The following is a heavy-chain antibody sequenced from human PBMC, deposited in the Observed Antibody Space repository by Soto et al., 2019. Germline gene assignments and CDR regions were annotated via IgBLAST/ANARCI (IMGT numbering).Heavy chain of an antibody. CDR3: ARDFAAAAGTILGTDFDY. D-gene: IGHD6-13*01. V-gene: IGHV3-7*01. CDR1: GFTFSSYW. Sequence: GGSLRLSCAASGFTFSSYWMSWVRQAPGKGLEWVANIKQDGSEKYYVDSVKGRFTISRDNAKNSLYLQMNSLRAEDTAVYYCARDFAAAAGTILGTDFDYWGQGTLGTVSS. CDR2: IKQDGSEK. J-gene: IGHJ4*02.